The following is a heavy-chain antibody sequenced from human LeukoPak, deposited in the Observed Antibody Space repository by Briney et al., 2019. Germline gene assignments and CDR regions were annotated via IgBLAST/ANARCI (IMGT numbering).Heavy chain of an antibody. Sequence: ASVKVSCKVSGYTLTELSMHWVRQAPGKGLEWMGGFDPEDGETIYAQKFQGRVTMTEDTSTDTAYMELSSLRSEDTAVYYCATDLRDGYNFGYWGQGTLVTVSS. D-gene: IGHD5-24*01. V-gene: IGHV1-24*01. CDR1: GYTLTELS. CDR3: ATDLRDGYNFGY. J-gene: IGHJ4*02. CDR2: FDPEDGET.